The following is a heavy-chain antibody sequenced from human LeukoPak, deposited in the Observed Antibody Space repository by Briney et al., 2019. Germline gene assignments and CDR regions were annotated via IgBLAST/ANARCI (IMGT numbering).Heavy chain of an antibody. Sequence: SVKVSCKDSRGSFSSYAISWVRQAPGQGLEWMGGIIPIFGTANYPQKFPGRVTITTDESTSTAYMELSSLRSEDTAVYYCARVGYYYDSSGSTWGQGTLVTVSS. CDR2: IIPIFGTA. V-gene: IGHV1-69*05. D-gene: IGHD3-22*01. CDR1: RGSFSSYA. CDR3: ARVGYYYDSSGST. J-gene: IGHJ5*02.